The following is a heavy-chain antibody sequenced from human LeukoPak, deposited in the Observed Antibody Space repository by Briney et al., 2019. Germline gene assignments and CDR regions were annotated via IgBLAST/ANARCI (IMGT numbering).Heavy chain of an antibody. CDR3: ARVTVALRRITALDS. CDR2: IEQDGTEK. J-gene: IGHJ4*02. CDR1: RFTFSSYW. D-gene: IGHD1-14*01. V-gene: IGHV3-7*01. Sequence: GGSLRLSCAASRFTFSSYWMCWVRQAPGKGLEWVANIEQDGTEKYFVDSVKGRFTISRDNPKNSLYLQMRSLRAEDTAIYYCARVTVALRRITALDSWGQGTLVTVSS.